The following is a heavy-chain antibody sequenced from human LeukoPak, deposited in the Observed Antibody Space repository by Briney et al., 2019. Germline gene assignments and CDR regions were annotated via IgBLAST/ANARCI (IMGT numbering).Heavy chain of an antibody. D-gene: IGHD4-17*01. CDR2: INHSGST. V-gene: IGHV4-34*01. Sequence: SETLSLTCAVYGGSFSGYYWSWIRQPPGKGLEWIVEINHSGSTNYNPSLKSRVTISVDTSKNQFSLKLSSVTAADTAVYYCARGKEDYGDYNDAFDIWGQGTMVTVSS. J-gene: IGHJ3*02. CDR1: GGSFSGYY. CDR3: ARGKEDYGDYNDAFDI.